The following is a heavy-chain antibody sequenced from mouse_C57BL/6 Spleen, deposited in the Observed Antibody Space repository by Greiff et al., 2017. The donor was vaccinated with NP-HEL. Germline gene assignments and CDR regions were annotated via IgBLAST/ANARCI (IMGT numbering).Heavy chain of an antibody. CDR3: ASGDCGSSYAMDY. CDR2: IYPGGGST. CDR1: GYTFTSYW. J-gene: IGHJ4*01. Sequence: QVQLKQSGAELVKPGASVKMSCTASGYTFTSYWITWVKQRPGQGLEWIGDIYPGGGSTNYNDKFKSKATMTVDTSTSTAYMQLSSLTSEDSAVYYCASGDCGSSYAMDYWGQGASVTVSS. V-gene: IGHV1-55*01. D-gene: IGHD1-1*01.